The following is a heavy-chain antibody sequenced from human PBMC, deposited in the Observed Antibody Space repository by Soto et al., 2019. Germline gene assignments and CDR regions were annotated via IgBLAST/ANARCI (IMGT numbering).Heavy chain of an antibody. J-gene: IGHJ3*02. CDR3: ARDGDGGRVDAFDI. CDR1: GFTFSSYG. V-gene: IGHV3-33*01. Sequence: GGSLRLSCAASGFTFSSYGMHWVRQAPGKGLEWVAVIWYDGSNKYYADSVKGRFTISRDNSKNTLYLQMNSLRAEDTAVYYCARDGDGGRVDAFDIWGQGTMVTVSS. D-gene: IGHD1-26*01. CDR2: IWYDGSNK.